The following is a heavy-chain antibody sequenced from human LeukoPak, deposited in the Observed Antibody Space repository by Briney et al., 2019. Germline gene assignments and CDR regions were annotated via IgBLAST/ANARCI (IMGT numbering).Heavy chain of an antibody. CDR2: IIPIFGTA. V-gene: IGHV1-69*13. Sequence: SVTVSCKASGGTFSSYAISWVRQAAGQGLEWMGGIIPIFGTANYAQKFQGRVTITADESTSTAYMELSSLRSEGTAVYYCARDRDTAMGLNYFDYWGQGTLVTVST. CDR1: GGTFSSYA. J-gene: IGHJ4*02. CDR3: ARDRDTAMGLNYFDY. D-gene: IGHD5-18*01.